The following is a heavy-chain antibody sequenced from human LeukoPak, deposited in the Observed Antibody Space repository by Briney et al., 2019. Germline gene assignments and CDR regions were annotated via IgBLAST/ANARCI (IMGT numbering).Heavy chain of an antibody. CDR1: GFTFSSYE. D-gene: IGHD2-8*01. V-gene: IGHV3-48*03. CDR2: ISISGSTI. Sequence: PGGSLRLSCAASGFTFSSYEMNWVRQAPGKGLEWVSYISISGSTIYYADSVKGRFTISRDNAKNSLYLQMNSLRAEDTAVYYCARDRWYYFDYWGQGTLVAVSS. J-gene: IGHJ4*02. CDR3: ARDRWYYFDY.